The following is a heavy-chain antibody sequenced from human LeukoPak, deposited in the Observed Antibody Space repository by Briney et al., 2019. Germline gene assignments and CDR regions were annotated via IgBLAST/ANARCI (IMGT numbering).Heavy chain of an antibody. V-gene: IGHV3-23*01. D-gene: IGHD3-3*01. J-gene: IGHJ4*02. CDR1: GFTFSSYA. Sequence: GGSLRLSCAASGFTFSSYAMSWVRQAPGKGLEWVSAISGSGGSTYYADSVKGRFTISRDNSKNTLYLQMNSLRAEDTAVYYCAKGVGITIFGVVILFDYWGQGTLVTVSS. CDR3: AKGVGITIFGVVILFDY. CDR2: ISGSGGST.